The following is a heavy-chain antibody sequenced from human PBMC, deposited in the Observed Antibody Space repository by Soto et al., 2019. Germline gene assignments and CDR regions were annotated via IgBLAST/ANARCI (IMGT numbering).Heavy chain of an antibody. CDR2: TYYRSKWYN. V-gene: IGHV6-1*01. Sequence: SPTLFRSWAISENGYTWNSAAWNWIRQSPSRGLEWLGRTYYRSKWYNDYAVSVKSRITINPDTSKNQFSLQLNSVTPEDTAVYYCARGSSVFWVAGYFDYWGQGTLVTVSS. J-gene: IGHJ4*02. CDR1: ENGYTWNSAA. D-gene: IGHD6-19*01. CDR3: ARGSSVFWVAGYFDY.